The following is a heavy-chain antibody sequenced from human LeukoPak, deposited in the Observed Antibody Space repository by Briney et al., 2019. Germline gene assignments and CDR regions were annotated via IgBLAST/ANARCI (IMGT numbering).Heavy chain of an antibody. CDR2: VNPNTGGT. CDR1: GYTFTGYY. J-gene: IGHJ4*02. CDR3: VREAGPLD. Sequence: ASVKVSCKASGYTFTGYYINWVRQAPGQAPEWVGWVNPNTGGTRYAQKFQGRVTRTRSTSITTAFMELRGLTFDDTAVFYCVREAGPLDWGQGTLVTVSS. V-gene: IGHV1-2*02.